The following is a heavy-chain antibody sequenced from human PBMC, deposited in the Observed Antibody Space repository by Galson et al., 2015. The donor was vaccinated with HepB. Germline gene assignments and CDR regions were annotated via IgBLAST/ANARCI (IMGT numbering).Heavy chain of an antibody. Sequence: SLRLSCAASGFTFSSYGMHWVRQAPGKGLEWVALISYDGYNKYYADSMKGRFTISRDNSKNMLYLQMNSLRAEDTAVYYCAKDHDWLVHFYYNGMDVWGQGTTVTVSS. CDR2: ISYDGYNK. V-gene: IGHV3-30*18. CDR1: GFTFSSYG. J-gene: IGHJ6*02. CDR3: AKDHDWLVHFYYNGMDV. D-gene: IGHD6-19*01.